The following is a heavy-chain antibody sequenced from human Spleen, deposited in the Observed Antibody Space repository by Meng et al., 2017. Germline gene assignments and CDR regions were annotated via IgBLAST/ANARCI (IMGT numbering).Heavy chain of an antibody. J-gene: IGHJ4*02. V-gene: IGHV1-18*01. Sequence: QGQLVQSGAEVKKPGASVKVSCDASGYTLSRDGFSWVRQAPGQGLEWLGWINTYTGKTDYAQKFQGRVTLTTDTFTSTAHMELRSLRSDDTAVYCCVTRGNPYLNCWGQGTLVTVSS. CDR1: GYTLSRDG. CDR3: VTRGNPYLNC. CDR2: INTYTGKT.